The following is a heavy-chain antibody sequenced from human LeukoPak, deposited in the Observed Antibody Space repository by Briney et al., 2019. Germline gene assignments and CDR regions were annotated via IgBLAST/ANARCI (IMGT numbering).Heavy chain of an antibody. V-gene: IGHV3-30*18. CDR2: ISYDGSNK. CDR1: GFTFSSYG. J-gene: IGHJ6*02. Sequence: PGRSLRLSCAASGFTFSSYGMHWVRQAPGKGLEWVAVISYDGSNKYYADSMKGRFTISRDNSKNTLYLQMNSLRAEDTAVYYCAKDHPIGYGMDVWGQGTTVTVSS. CDR3: AKDHPIGYGMDV.